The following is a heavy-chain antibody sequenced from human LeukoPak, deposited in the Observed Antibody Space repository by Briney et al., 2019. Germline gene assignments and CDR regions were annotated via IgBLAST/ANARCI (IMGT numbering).Heavy chain of an antibody. CDR2: INQAGSEK. J-gene: IGHJ4*02. Sequence: GGSLRLSCAASGFTFRNYWMSWVRQAPGKGLEWLANINQAGSEKSYVDSVKGRFTISRDNAKNSLYLQMNSLRAEDTAVYYCARLYDGSAYHADHFDYWGQGTLVTVSS. CDR3: ARLYDGSAYHADHFDY. V-gene: IGHV3-7*01. D-gene: IGHD3-22*01. CDR1: GFTFRNYW.